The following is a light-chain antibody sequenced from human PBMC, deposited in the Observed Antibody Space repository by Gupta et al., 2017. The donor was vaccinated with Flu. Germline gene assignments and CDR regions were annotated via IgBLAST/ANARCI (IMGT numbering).Light chain of an antibody. Sequence: ATLSVSPGERATLSCRASQSVSSGLAWYQQKPGQAPRLLIHGAAIRATGIPARVRGSGCGTEFTLTISSLQFEDSAVYYCQQYKNWPPFTFGQGTKLEIK. V-gene: IGKV3-15*01. CDR3: QQYKNWPPFT. CDR2: GAA. CDR1: QSVSSG. J-gene: IGKJ2*01.